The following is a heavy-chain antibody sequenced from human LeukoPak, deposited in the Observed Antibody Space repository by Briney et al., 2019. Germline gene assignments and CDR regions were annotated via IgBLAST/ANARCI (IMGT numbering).Heavy chain of an antibody. V-gene: IGHV3-21*01. CDR2: ISSSSSYI. Sequence: GGSLRLSCAASGFTFSSYGMHWVRQAPGKGLEWVSSISSSSSYIYYADSVKGRFTISRDNAKNSLYLQMNSLRVEDTAVYYCTRDEEGASREFDYWGQGALVTVSS. CDR3: TRDEEGASREFDY. CDR1: GFTFSSYG. D-gene: IGHD2-2*01. J-gene: IGHJ4*02.